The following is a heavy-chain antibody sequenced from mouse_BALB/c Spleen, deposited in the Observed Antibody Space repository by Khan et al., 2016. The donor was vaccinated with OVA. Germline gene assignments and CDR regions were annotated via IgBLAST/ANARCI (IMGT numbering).Heavy chain of an antibody. CDR1: GDSITSGY. D-gene: IGHD2-14*01. J-gene: IGHJ3*01. V-gene: IGHV3-8*02. CDR2: ILYSGSP. Sequence: EVQLQESGPSLVKPSQTLSLTCSVTGDSITSGYWCWIRKFPGHKLEYIGYILYSGSPYYNPSLKSRISITRHTSQNQYYLQLNSVTTEDTATYYCARSTYRYAFAYWGQGTMVTVSA. CDR3: ARSTYRYAFAY.